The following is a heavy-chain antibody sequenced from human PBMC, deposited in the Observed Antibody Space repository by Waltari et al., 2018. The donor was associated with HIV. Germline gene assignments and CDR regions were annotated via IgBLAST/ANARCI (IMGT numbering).Heavy chain of an antibody. CDR1: GFTFDDYA. Sequence: EVQLVESGGGLVQPGRSLRLSCAVSGFTFDDYAMRWVRQAPGKGLEWVSGISWNSGRIGYADSVKGRFTISRDNAKNSLYLQMNSLRAEDTALYYCAKDKRRYCSSTSCYYYFDYWGQGTLVTVSS. D-gene: IGHD2-2*01. J-gene: IGHJ4*02. CDR2: ISWNSGRI. CDR3: AKDKRRYCSSTSCYYYFDY. V-gene: IGHV3-9*01.